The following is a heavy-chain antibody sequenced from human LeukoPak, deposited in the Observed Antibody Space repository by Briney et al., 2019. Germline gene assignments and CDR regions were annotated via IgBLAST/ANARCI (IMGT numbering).Heavy chain of an antibody. D-gene: IGHD2-2*01. CDR1: VCTFSSYA. Sequence: SSVKVSCKASVCTFSSYAISWGRQPPGPGLEWMGGIIAIFGTANYAQRFQGRVTITADESTSTAYMELSRLRSEHTAVDYCAWGQYARMDVWGQGTTVTVSP. J-gene: IGHJ6*01. CDR2: IIAIFGTA. CDR3: AWGQYARMDV. V-gene: IGHV1-69*13.